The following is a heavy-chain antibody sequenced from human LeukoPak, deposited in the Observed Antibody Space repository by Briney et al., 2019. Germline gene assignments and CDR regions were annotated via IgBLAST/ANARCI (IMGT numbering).Heavy chain of an antibody. J-gene: IGHJ5*02. CDR2: IYYSGST. V-gene: IGHV4-59*08. Sequence: SETLSLTCPVSGGSISSSYWSWIRQPPGKGLEWIGYIYYSGSTNYNPSLKSRVTISVDTSKNQFSLKLSSVTAADTAVYYCARHARDGSGSYKGNNWFDPWGQGTLVTVSS. CDR3: ARHARDGSGSYKGNNWFDP. CDR1: GGSISSSY. D-gene: IGHD3-10*01.